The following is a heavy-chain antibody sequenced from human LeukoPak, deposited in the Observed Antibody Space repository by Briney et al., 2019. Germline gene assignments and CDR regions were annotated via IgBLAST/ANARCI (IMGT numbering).Heavy chain of an antibody. CDR1: GFKFDDYD. CDR3: VRDPFCSRTTGCSFEDWSDP. Sequence: PGGSLRLSCAASGFKFDDYDMSWVRQVPGKGLEWVAGVTSNGGSTGYADSVKGRFAISRDKTKNSVFLQMDSLRNEDTALYYCVRDPFCSRTTGCSFEDWSDPWGQGTLVTVSS. D-gene: IGHD2-2*01. V-gene: IGHV3-20*04. J-gene: IGHJ5*02. CDR2: VTSNGGST.